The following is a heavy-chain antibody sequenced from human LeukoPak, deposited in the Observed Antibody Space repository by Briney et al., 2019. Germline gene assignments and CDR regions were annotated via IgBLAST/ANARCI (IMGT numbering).Heavy chain of an antibody. Sequence: SETLSLTCAVYGGSFSGYYWSWIRQPPGKGLEWIGEISHSGSTNYNPSLKSRVTISVDTSKNQFSLKLSSVTAADTAVYYCARGRIVVVPAAINYYYYYYMDVWGKGTTVTVSS. D-gene: IGHD2-2*02. CDR2: ISHSGST. J-gene: IGHJ6*03. V-gene: IGHV4-34*01. CDR3: ARGRIVVVPAAINYYYYYYMDV. CDR1: GGSFSGYY.